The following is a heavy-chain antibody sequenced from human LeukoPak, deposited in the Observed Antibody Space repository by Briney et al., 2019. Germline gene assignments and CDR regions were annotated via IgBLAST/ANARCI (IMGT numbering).Heavy chain of an antibody. V-gene: IGHV3-15*01. J-gene: IGHJ4*02. Sequence: GSLRLSCAASGFTFSNAWMSWVRQAPGKGLEWVGRIKSKTDGGTTDYAAPVKGRFTISRDDSKNTLYLQMNSLRAEDTAVYYCAKDSVGSPIDYWGQGTLVTVSS. D-gene: IGHD1-26*01. CDR1: GFTFSNAW. CDR3: AKDSVGSPIDY. CDR2: IKSKTDGGTT.